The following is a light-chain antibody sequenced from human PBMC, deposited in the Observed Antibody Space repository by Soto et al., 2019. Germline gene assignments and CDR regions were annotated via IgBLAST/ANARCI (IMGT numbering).Light chain of an antibody. CDR3: QQSYSTPVT. V-gene: IGKV3-15*01. Sequence: EIVMTQSPMTLSVSPGDRATLSCRASQSVSSNLAWYQQKPGQAPRLLIYGASTRATGITARFSGSGSGTDFTLTISSLQSEDFATYYCQQSYSTPVTFGQGTRLEIK. CDR2: GAS. CDR1: QSVSSN. J-gene: IGKJ5*01.